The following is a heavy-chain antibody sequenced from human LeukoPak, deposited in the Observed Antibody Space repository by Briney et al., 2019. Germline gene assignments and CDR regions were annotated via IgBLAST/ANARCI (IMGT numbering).Heavy chain of an antibody. D-gene: IGHD2-21*01. CDR2: VHYGGST. J-gene: IGHJ5*02. Sequence: SETLSLTCTVSGGSISSSSYYWGWIRQPPGKGLEWIGSVHYGGSTYYNPSLKSRVTISIDTSKNQFSLRLTSVTAADTAFYYCARVDSTLLWFDPWGQGTLVTVSS. V-gene: IGHV4-39*01. CDR3: ARVDSTLLWFDP. CDR1: GGSISSSSYY.